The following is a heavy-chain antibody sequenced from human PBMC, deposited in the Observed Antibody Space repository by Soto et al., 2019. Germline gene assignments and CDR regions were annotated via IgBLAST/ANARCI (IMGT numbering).Heavy chain of an antibody. D-gene: IGHD2-15*01. CDR3: AKDIVVVVAATPRAFDI. CDR1: GFTFTSYA. J-gene: IGHJ3*02. Sequence: DVQLLESGGGLVQPGGSLRLSCAASGFTFTSYAMSWVRQAPGKELEWVSTISGNGGYTYYADSVKGRCTISRDNSKNTLYLQMNSLRAEDTAVYYCAKDIVVVVAATPRAFDIWGQGTMVTVSS. V-gene: IGHV3-23*01. CDR2: ISGNGGYT.